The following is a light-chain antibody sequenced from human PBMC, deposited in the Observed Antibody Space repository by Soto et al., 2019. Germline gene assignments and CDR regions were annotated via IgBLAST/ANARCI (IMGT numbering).Light chain of an antibody. CDR3: QQYGRSPRT. CDR2: GAS. V-gene: IGKV3-20*01. Sequence: EIVLTQSPGTLSLSPGERATLSCRASQSVDSSTYLAWYQQKPGQAPRLLIYGASSRATGIPDRFSGSGFGTDFSLTISRLEPEDFAVYYCQQYGRSPRTFGQGTKVEIK. J-gene: IGKJ1*01. CDR1: QSVDSSTY.